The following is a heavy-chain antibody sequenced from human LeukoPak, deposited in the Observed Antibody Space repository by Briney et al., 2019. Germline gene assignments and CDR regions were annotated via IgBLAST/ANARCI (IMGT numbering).Heavy chain of an antibody. CDR2: INQSGST. CDR3: ARAPSYYYGSGTKGWFDP. D-gene: IGHD3-10*01. CDR1: GGSFSDYY. V-gene: IGHV4-34*01. J-gene: IGHJ5*02. Sequence: KPSETLSLTCTVYGGSFSDYYWSWIRQPPGKGLEWIGEINQSGSTSYIPSLKSRVTISVDTSKILFSLKLNSVTAADTAVYYCARAPSYYYGSGTKGWFDPWGQGTLVTVSS.